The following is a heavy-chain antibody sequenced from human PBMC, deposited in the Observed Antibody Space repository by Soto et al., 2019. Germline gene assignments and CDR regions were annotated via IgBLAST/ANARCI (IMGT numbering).Heavy chain of an antibody. V-gene: IGHV4-61*01. CDR1: GGSVSSGSYY. CDR3: ARYSGDSYYYYGMDV. CDR2: IYYSGST. J-gene: IGHJ6*02. Sequence: QVQLQESGPGLVKPSETLSLTCTVSGGSVSSGSYYWSWIRQPPGKGLEWIGYIYYSGSTNYNPSLKSRVTISVDTSKNQFSLKLSSVTAADTAVYYCARYSGDSYYYYGMDVWGQGTTVTVSS. D-gene: IGHD2-15*01.